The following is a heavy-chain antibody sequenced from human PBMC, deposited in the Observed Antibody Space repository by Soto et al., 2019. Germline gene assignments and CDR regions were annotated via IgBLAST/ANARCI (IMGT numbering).Heavy chain of an antibody. J-gene: IGHJ4*02. Sequence: PGASLRLSCVVPGSIFIGYGMHWVRQAPGKGLEWVAVIWHDGSEIYYADSVKGRFTISRDNSKNTLYLQMNSLRAEDTAVYYCAKANSPRHSIAVAGFYYWGQGTLVTVSS. CDR3: AKANSPRHSIAVAGFYY. CDR1: GSIFIGYG. CDR2: IWHDGSEI. V-gene: IGHV3-33*06. D-gene: IGHD6-19*01.